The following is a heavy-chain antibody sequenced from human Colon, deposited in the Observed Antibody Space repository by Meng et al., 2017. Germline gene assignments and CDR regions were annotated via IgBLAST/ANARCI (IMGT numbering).Heavy chain of an antibody. CDR3: GTDIYD. D-gene: IGHD2/OR15-2a*01. V-gene: IGHV3-15*01. CDR1: GFTFTTAW. J-gene: IGHJ4*02. CDR2: IKSNNDGGTT. Sequence: VQLGVGGWGLTPPGGSPGPPCAASGFTFTTAWMTWGRRNPGRGLEWVGRIKSNNDGGTTDYAAPVKGRFTISRDDSKSTLYLQMNSLKIEDTAMYYCGTDIYDWGQGTLVTVSS.